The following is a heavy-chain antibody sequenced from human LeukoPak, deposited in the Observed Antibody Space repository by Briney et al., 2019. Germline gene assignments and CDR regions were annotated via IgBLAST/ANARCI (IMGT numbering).Heavy chain of an antibody. J-gene: IGHJ4*02. CDR1: GFTASSNY. CDR2: IYSGGST. D-gene: IGHD1-26*01. CDR3: ARDWWDLLTRPTQGWPDY. V-gene: IGHV3-53*05. Sequence: GGSLRLSCAASGFTASSNYMSWVRQAPGKGLEGVSVIYSGGSTYYADSVKGRFTISRDNSKNTLSMQLNSLRPEDTALYYCARDWWDLLTRPTQGWPDYWGQGTLATVSS.